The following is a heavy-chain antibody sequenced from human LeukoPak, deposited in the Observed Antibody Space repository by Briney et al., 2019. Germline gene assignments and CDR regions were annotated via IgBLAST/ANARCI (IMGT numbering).Heavy chain of an antibody. D-gene: IGHD6-19*01. CDR2: IGGSGGMT. CDR3: AKWGGDSGAEQWLVLDY. J-gene: IGHJ4*02. CDR1: GFTFSSYA. Sequence: GGSLRLSCAASGFTFSSYAMGWVRQAPGKGLEWVSGIGGSGGMTYYADSVMGRFTISRDNSKNTVYLEMNSLRVEDTAIYYCAKWGGDSGAEQWLVLDYWGQGTLVTVSS. V-gene: IGHV3-23*01.